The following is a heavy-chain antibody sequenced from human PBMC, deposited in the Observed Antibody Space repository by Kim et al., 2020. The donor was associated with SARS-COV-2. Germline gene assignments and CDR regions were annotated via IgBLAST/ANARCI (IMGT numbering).Heavy chain of an antibody. Sequence: GGSLRLSCVTSGVSFTKNDMSWVRQAPGKGLEWVSTIVRSGTNTYYADSVKGRFTISRDTSKSTLYLQMSSLTAEDTALYYCEGGGPSLESWGPGTLVT. CDR3: EGGGPSLES. V-gene: IGHV3-23*01. CDR2: IVRSGTNT. CDR1: GVSFTKND. D-gene: IGHD3-16*01. J-gene: IGHJ4*02.